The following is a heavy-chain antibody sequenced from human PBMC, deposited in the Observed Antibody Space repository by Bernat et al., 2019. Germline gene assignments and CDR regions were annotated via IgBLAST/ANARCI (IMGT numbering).Heavy chain of an antibody. J-gene: IGHJ4*02. D-gene: IGHD6-13*01. CDR3: ARGRRISEDGSSWYPYYVF. V-gene: IGHV4-4*02. CDR2: IYHSGST. CDR1: GGSISSSNW. Sequence: QVQLQESGPGLVKPSGTLSLTWAVSGGSISSSNWWSWVRQLPGKGLEWIVEIYHSGSTNYNPSLKSRVTISVDKSKNQFSLKVSYVTAADTTVYYCARGRRISEDGSSWYPYYVFLDQLTLFTGSS.